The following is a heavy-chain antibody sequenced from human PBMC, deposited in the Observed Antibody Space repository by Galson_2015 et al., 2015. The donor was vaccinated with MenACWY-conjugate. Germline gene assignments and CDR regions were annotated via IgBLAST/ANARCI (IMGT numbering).Heavy chain of an antibody. CDR3: AKASFGVTIGEVFAFDS. J-gene: IGHJ3*01. Sequence: SLRLSCAVSGFTFSTFGMSWVRQAPGKGLEWVAAISTSGSRTYYADSVKGRFIISRDNSDNRLSLQMNTLRAEDTALYYCAKASFGVTIGEVFAFDSWGQGTMIIVSS. D-gene: IGHD3-3*01. CDR2: ISTSGSRT. V-gene: IGHV3-23*05. CDR1: GFTFSTFG.